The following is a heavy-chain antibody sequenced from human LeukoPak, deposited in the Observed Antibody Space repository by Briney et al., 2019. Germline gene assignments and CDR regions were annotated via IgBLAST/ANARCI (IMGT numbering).Heavy chain of an antibody. V-gene: IGHV1-18*01. D-gene: IGHD3-10*01. CDR3: ARDRSGPFDS. J-gene: IGHJ4*02. CDR2: ISVYNGNT. Sequence: ASVKVSCKASSYPFYTYGICWVRQAPGRGLEWMGWISVYNGNTNYAQKLQGRLTLTTDTSTSSAYMELRSLRSDDTAMYYCARDRSGPFDSWGQGTLVTVSS. CDR1: SYPFYTYG.